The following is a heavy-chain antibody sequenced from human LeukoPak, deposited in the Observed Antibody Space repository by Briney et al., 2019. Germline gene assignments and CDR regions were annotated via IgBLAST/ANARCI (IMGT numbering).Heavy chain of an antibody. Sequence: SETLSLTCTVSGGSISGYYWSWIRQSPQKGLEWIGYIYFSGSTDYNPSLKSRVTISVDTSKKQFSLKLSSVTAADTAVYYCARVTGYMIEDYFDYWGQGTLVTVSS. J-gene: IGHJ4*02. V-gene: IGHV4-59*01. CDR2: IYFSGST. CDR1: GGSISGYY. CDR3: ARVTGYMIEDYFDY. D-gene: IGHD3-22*01.